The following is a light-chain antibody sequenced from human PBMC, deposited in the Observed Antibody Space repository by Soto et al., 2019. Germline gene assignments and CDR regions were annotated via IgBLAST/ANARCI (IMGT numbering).Light chain of an antibody. CDR3: QQYRTSPLIT. V-gene: IGKV3-20*01. Sequence: EIVLTQSPGTLSFSPGERSTLSCRSSQSFSSNYLAWYHQKPGHAPRLLIYGSSNRATGIPDRFSGSGSGTDFTLTISRLEPEDFAVYYCQQYRTSPLITFGQGTRLEI. CDR2: GSS. CDR1: QSFSSNY. J-gene: IGKJ5*01.